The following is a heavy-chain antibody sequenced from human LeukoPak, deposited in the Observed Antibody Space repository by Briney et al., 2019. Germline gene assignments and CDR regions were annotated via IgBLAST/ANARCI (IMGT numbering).Heavy chain of an antibody. CDR3: AREVEGIDY. CDR2: ISSSGSTI. CDR1: GFTFSSYE. J-gene: IGHJ4*02. Sequence: GGSLRFSCAASGFTFSSYEMNWVRQAPGKGLEWVSYISSSGSTIYYADSVKARFTISRDNAKNSLYLQMNSLRAEDAAVYYCAREVEGIDYWGQGTLVTVSS. V-gene: IGHV3-48*03. D-gene: IGHD2-15*01.